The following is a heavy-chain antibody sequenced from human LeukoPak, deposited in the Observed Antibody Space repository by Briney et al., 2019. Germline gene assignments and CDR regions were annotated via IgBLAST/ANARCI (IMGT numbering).Heavy chain of an antibody. CDR3: ARDICSSTSCYIAYNWFDP. CDR2: ISSSGSTI. CDR1: GFTFSDYY. J-gene: IGHJ5*02. D-gene: IGHD2-2*01. V-gene: IGHV3-11*04. Sequence: GGSLRLSCAASGFTFSDYYMSWIRQAPGKGLEWVSYISSSGSTIYYADSVKGRFTISRDNAKNSLYLQMNSLRAEDTAVYYCARDICSSTSCYIAYNWFDPWGQGALVTVSS.